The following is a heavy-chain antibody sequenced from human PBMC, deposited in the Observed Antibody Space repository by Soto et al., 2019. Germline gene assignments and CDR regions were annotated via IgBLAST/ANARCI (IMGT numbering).Heavy chain of an antibody. V-gene: IGHV3-23*01. CDR2: ISDTGVDK. CDR3: VRDRILTPALNIR. CDR1: GGTLRRGG. J-gene: IGHJ1*01. Sequence: GGALRLSCAASGGTLRRGGMSGGRQAPGTGLEWVSTISDTGVDKHYADSVRGRFTISTDNSKSTLYLRMTNIRVEDTAVYYRVRDRILTPALNIRWGQ. D-gene: IGHD2-2*01.